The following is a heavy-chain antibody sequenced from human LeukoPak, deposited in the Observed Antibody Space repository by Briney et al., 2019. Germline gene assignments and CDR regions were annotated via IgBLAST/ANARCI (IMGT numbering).Heavy chain of an antibody. Sequence: SQTLSLTCTVSGGSISSGDYYWSWIRQPPGKGLEWIGYIYYSGSTYYNPSLKSRVTISIDTSKNQFSLKLSSVTAADTAVYYCARGPPGYSYGPPYYFDYWGQGTLVTVSS. D-gene: IGHD5-18*01. V-gene: IGHV4-30-4*01. CDR2: IYYSGST. J-gene: IGHJ4*02. CDR3: ARGPPGYSYGPPYYFDY. CDR1: GGSISSGDYY.